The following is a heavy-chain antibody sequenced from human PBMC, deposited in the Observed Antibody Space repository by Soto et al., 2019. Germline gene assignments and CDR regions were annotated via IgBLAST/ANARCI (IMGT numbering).Heavy chain of an antibody. CDR2: IIGSGSST. CDR3: ARSGFEDAFDI. CDR1: GFTFISYA. Sequence: GGSLRLSCAVCGFTFISYAMSWVRQAPGKLLEWVSAIIGSGSSTYYGDSVKGRFSISRGNSKKTLYLQMNSMRAEDTAVYYCARSGFEDAFDIWGQGTMVTV. V-gene: IGHV3-23*01. J-gene: IGHJ3*02. D-gene: IGHD3-3*01.